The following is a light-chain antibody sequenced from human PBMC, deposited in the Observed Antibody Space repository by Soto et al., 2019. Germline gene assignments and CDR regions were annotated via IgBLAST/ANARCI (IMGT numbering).Light chain of an antibody. Sequence: EIVLTQSPGTLSLSPGERATLSCRASQSVRNNYLAWYQQKLGQAPRVLSYDASSRATGIPDRFSGSGSGTEFTLTISSLQSEDFAVYYCQQYNIWPPITFGQGTRLEIK. V-gene: IGKV3-20*01. CDR2: DAS. CDR1: QSVRNNY. J-gene: IGKJ5*01. CDR3: QQYNIWPPIT.